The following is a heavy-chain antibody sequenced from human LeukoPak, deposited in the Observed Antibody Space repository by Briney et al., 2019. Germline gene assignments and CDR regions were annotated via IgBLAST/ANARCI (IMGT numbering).Heavy chain of an antibody. J-gene: IGHJ4*02. D-gene: IGHD4-17*01. V-gene: IGHV3-7*03. CDR1: GFTFSNYW. Sequence: GGSLRLSCAASGFTFSNYWMTWVRQAPGKGLEWVANINRDGSERYYVDSVKGRFTISRDDAKSSLYLQMNSLRAEDTAVYYCARRRSTVTSGFDYWGQGSLVTVSS. CDR3: ARRRSTVTSGFDY. CDR2: INRDGSER.